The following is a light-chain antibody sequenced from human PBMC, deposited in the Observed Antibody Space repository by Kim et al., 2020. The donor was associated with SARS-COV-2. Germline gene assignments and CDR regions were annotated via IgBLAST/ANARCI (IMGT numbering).Light chain of an antibody. CDR2: TAS. J-gene: IGKJ2*01. CDR3: QQSYSTPQT. CDR1: QTITTF. V-gene: IGKV1-39*01. Sequence: DIQMTQSPSSLSASVGDRVTITCRASQTITTFLNWYQQKPGQAPTVLIYTASNLKSGVPSRFSASGSGTDFTLTISGLQPEDSATYYCQQSYSTPQTFGQGTKLEI.